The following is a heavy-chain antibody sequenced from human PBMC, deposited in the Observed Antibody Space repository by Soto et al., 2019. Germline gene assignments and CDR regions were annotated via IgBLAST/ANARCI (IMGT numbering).Heavy chain of an antibody. J-gene: IGHJ3*02. Sequence: SETLSLTCTVSGGSISSYYWSWIRQPPGKGLEWIGYIYHSGSTNYNPSLKSRVTISVDTSKNQFSLKLSSVTAADTAVYYCARHLLLYYYDSSGYYLRDAFAIWGQGTMVTVSS. D-gene: IGHD3-22*01. CDR3: ARHLLLYYYDSSGYYLRDAFAI. V-gene: IGHV4-59*08. CDR2: IYHSGST. CDR1: GGSISSYY.